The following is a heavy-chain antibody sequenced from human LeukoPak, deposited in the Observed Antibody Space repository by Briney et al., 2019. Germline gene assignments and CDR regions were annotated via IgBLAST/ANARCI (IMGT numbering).Heavy chain of an antibody. D-gene: IGHD3-22*01. CDR3: ATTLHSGYYDLY. V-gene: IGHV3-23*01. CDR1: GFTFSSSA. Sequence: GGSLRLSCTASGFTFSSSAMSWVRQAPGKGLEWVSGIGGSGAGTYYAVSVKGRFTISRDNSKNTLYLQMNSLRAEDTAVYYCATTLHSGYYDLYWGQGTLVTVSS. CDR2: IGGSGAGT. J-gene: IGHJ4*02.